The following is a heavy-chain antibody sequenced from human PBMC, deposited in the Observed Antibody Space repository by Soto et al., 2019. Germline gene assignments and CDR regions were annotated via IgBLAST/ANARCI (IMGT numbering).Heavy chain of an antibody. D-gene: IGHD2-2*01. CDR1: GYSFTRYW. Sequence: EVQLVQSGAEVKKPGESLKISCKGSGYSFTRYWIGWVRQMPGKGLEWMGIIYPGDSDTRYSPSFQGQVTISADKSISTAYLQWSSLKASDTAMYYCARPLLYQLSWGAFDIWGQGTMVTVSS. V-gene: IGHV5-51*03. CDR3: ARPLLYQLSWGAFDI. J-gene: IGHJ3*02. CDR2: IYPGDSDT.